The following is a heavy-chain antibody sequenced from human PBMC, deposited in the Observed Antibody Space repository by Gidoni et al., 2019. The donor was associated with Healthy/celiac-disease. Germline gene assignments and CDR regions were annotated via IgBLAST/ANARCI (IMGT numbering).Heavy chain of an antibody. D-gene: IGHD3-10*01. CDR2: IWYDGSNK. Sequence: QVQLVESGGGVVQPGRSLRLSCAASGFSFSTYGMHWVRQAPGKGLEWVAVIWYDGSNKYYADSVKGRFTISRDNSKNTLYLQMNSLRAEDTAVYYCAVDLGITMVRGVSVNFDYWGQGTLVTVSS. J-gene: IGHJ4*02. CDR1: GFSFSTYG. V-gene: IGHV3-33*01. CDR3: AVDLGITMVRGVSVNFDY.